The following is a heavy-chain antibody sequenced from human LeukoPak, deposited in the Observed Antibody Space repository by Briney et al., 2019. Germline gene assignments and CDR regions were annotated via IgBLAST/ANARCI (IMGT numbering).Heavy chain of an antibody. CDR3: ARLGRVDPFDY. J-gene: IGHJ4*02. D-gene: IGHD2-15*01. CDR1: GGTFSSYD. V-gene: IGHV1-69*04. CDR2: VIPILGIA. Sequence: SVKVSCKASGGTFSSYDISWVRQAPGQGLEWMGRVIPILGIANYAQKFQGRVTITADKSTSTAYMELSSLRSEDTAVYYCARLGRVDPFDYWGQGTLVTVSS.